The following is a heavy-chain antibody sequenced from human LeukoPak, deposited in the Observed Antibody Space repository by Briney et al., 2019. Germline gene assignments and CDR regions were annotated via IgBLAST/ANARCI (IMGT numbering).Heavy chain of an antibody. J-gene: IGHJ3*02. CDR3: ARVKGSSWPEWEDAFDI. D-gene: IGHD6-13*01. Sequence: GGSLRLSCAASGFTFSSYAMHGVRQAPGKGLEWMAAMSYDEGNKYYADSVKGRFTISRDNSKNTLYLEMNSLRADDTAVYYCARVKGSSWPEWEDAFDIWGQGTMVTVSS. CDR2: MSYDEGNK. V-gene: IGHV3-30*01. CDR1: GFTFSSYA.